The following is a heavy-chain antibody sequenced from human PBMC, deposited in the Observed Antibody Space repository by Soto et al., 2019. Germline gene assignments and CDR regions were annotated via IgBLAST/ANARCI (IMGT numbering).Heavy chain of an antibody. D-gene: IGHD1-26*01. CDR3: ARHKYSGSVYDAFDI. V-gene: IGHV4-39*01. Sequence: QLQLQESGPGLVKPSETLSLTCTVSGGSISSSSYYWGWIRQPPGKGLEWIGSIYYSGSTYYNPSLKSRVTISVDPSKNQFSLKLSSVTAADTALYYCARHKYSGSVYDAFDIWGQGTMVTVSS. CDR1: GGSISSSSYY. J-gene: IGHJ3*02. CDR2: IYYSGST.